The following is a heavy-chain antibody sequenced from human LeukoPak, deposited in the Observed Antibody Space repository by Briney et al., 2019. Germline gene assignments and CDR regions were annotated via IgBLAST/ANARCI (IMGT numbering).Heavy chain of an antibody. CDR2: MNPNSGGA. CDR1: AYTFTDYY. Sequence: ASVKVSCKASAYTFTDYYIHWVRQAPGQGLDWMGRMNPNSGGADYAPKFQGRVSMTRETSIKTAYVELTRLQSDDTAMYYCARVAYGNSATHFDYWGQGTLVTVSS. CDR3: ARVAYGNSATHFDY. J-gene: IGHJ4*02. V-gene: IGHV1-2*06. D-gene: IGHD4-23*01.